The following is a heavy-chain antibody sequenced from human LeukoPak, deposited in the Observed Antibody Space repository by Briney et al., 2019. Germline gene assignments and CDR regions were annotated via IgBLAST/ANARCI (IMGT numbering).Heavy chain of an antibody. CDR2: ISGSGAST. CDR1: GFTLSTNA. D-gene: IGHD1-26*01. CDR3: AKDVGKWESLHFFDY. Sequence: GGSLILSCLTSGFTLSTNAMSWVRQAPGKGLEWISGISGSGASTYYADSVKGRFTISRDDSRNTLYLQMNSLRGDDTAVYYCAKDVGKWESLHFFDYWGQGTLVTVSS. J-gene: IGHJ4*02. V-gene: IGHV3-23*01.